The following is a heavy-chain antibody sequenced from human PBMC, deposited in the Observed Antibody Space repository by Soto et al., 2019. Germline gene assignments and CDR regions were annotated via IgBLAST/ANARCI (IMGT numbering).Heavy chain of an antibody. D-gene: IGHD5-12*01. Sequence: SETLSLTCAVYGGSFSGYYWSWIRQPPGEGLEWIGEINHSGSTNYNPSLKSRVTISVDTSKNQFSLNLSPVTAADTAVYYCARYVEYSGSFDYWGQGTLVTSPQ. CDR3: ARYVEYSGSFDY. V-gene: IGHV4-34*01. CDR2: INHSGST. J-gene: IGHJ4*02. CDR1: GGSFSGYY.